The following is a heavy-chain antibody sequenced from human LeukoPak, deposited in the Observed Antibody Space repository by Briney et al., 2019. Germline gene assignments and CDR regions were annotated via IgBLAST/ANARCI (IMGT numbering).Heavy chain of an antibody. J-gene: IGHJ4*02. CDR2: IRTYNGDT. V-gene: IGHV1-18*01. D-gene: IGHD3-10*01. CDR1: GYTFTNYA. Sequence: ASVKVSCKASGYTFTNYAISWVRQAPGQGLEWMGCIRTYNGDTNYAQKIQGRVTMTTDTSTSTAYMELRSLRSDDTAVYYCARSPSVLGPLWYFDYWGQGTLVTVSS. CDR3: ARSPSVLGPLWYFDY.